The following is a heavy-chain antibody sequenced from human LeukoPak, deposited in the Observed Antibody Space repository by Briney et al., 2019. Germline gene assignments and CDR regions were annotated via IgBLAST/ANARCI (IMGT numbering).Heavy chain of an antibody. D-gene: IGHD3-10*01. V-gene: IGHV4-4*09. CDR3: ARSRGRTVTPFDY. CDR2: IYTSGST. CDR1: GGSISTYY. Sequence: PSETLSLTCSVSGGSISTYYWSWIRQPPGKGLEWIGYIYTSGSTDYKPSLKSRVTISLDTSNNQFSLNLNSVTAADTAVYYCARSRGRTVTPFDYWGQGILVTVSS. J-gene: IGHJ4*02.